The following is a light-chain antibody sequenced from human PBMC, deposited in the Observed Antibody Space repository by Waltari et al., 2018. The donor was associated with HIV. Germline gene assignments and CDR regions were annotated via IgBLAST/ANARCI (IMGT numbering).Light chain of an antibody. J-gene: IGLJ2*01. CDR1: NIGSTT. V-gene: IGLV3-9*01. CDR2: RNS. CDR3: HVWDSSTVV. Sequence: SYALTQPLSVSVALGQTARISCGGNNIGSTTVTWYQQKPGQAPVMVIYRNSNRPSGIPERFSGSNSGNTATLTISRAQAGDEADYYCHVWDSSTVVFGGGTKLTVL.